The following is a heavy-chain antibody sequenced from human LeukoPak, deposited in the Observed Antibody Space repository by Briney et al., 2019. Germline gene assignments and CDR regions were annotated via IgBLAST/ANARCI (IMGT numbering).Heavy chain of an antibody. V-gene: IGHV1-2*04. CDR3: ARSMVRDNWFDP. Sequence: GASVKVSCRASGYTFTGYYMHWVRQAPGQGLEWMGWINPNSGGTNYAQKFQGWVTMTRDTSISTAYMELSRLRSDDTAVYYCARSMVRDNWFDPWGQGTLVTVSS. CDR2: INPNSGGT. J-gene: IGHJ5*02. CDR1: GYTFTGYY. D-gene: IGHD3-10*01.